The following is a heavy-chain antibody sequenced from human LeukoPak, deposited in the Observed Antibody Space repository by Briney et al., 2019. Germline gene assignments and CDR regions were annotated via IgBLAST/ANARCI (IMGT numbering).Heavy chain of an antibody. Sequence: SETLSLTCAVSGYSISSGYYWGWIRQPPGKGLEWIGSIYHSGSTYYNPSLKSRVTISVDTSKNQFSLKLSSVTAADTAVYYCARGFDWLSDDCWGQGTLVTVSS. J-gene: IGHJ4*02. CDR2: IYHSGST. D-gene: IGHD3-9*01. CDR3: ARGFDWLSDDC. V-gene: IGHV4-38-2*01. CDR1: GYSISSGYY.